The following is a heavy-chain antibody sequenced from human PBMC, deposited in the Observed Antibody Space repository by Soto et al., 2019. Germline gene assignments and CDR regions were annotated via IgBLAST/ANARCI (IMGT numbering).Heavy chain of an antibody. Sequence: GGSLRLSCAASGFTFSRYIMSWVRQAPGKGLVWVSGISGSGASTYYADSVKGRFTISRDNSKNTLFLQMTSLRAEDTAIYFCAKERSVPSTIDYWGQGTLVTVSS. D-gene: IGHD1-1*01. CDR3: AKERSVPSTIDY. CDR2: ISGSGAST. V-gene: IGHV3-23*01. CDR1: GFTFSRYI. J-gene: IGHJ4*02.